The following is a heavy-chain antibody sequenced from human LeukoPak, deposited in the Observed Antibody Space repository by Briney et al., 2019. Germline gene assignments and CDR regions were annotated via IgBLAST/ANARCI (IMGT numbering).Heavy chain of an antibody. V-gene: IGHV1-2*02. Sequence: ASVKVSCKASGYTFTGYYIDWVRQAPGQGLEWMGWINPNSGGTNYAQKFRGRVTMTRDTSITTAYMELSRLTSDDTAVYYCARVSYYGSGTSLYYFDCWGQGTLVTVSS. CDR3: ARVSYYGSGTSLYYFDC. CDR1: GYTFTGYY. J-gene: IGHJ4*02. CDR2: INPNSGGT. D-gene: IGHD3-10*01.